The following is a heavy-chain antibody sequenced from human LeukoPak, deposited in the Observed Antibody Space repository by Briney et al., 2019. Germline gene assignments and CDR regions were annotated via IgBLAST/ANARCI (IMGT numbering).Heavy chain of an antibody. CDR3: ARDRVYYGSGSTFDY. CDR1: GFTFSSYG. Sequence: GGSLRLSCAASGFTFSSYGMHWVRQAPGKGLEWVAVIWYDGSNKYYADSVKGRFTISRDNSKNTLYLQMNSLRAEDTAMYYCARDRVYYGSGSTFDYWGQGTLVTVSS. J-gene: IGHJ4*02. D-gene: IGHD3-10*01. CDR2: IWYDGSNK. V-gene: IGHV3-33*01.